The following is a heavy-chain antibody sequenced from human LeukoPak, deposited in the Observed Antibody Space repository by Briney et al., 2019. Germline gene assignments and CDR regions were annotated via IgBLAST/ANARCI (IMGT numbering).Heavy chain of an antibody. J-gene: IGHJ4*02. CDR3: ARDYGHSGYDYLPYY. V-gene: IGHV3-7*01. CDR1: GFSFGSHW. CDR2: IRQDEGEK. Sequence: QSGGSLRLSCAASGFSFGSHWMTWVRQAPGKGLEWVANIRQDEGEKYYVDSVKGRFTISRDNAKNSLYLQMNSLRAEDTAVYYCARDYGHSGYDYLPYYGGQGTLVTVPS. D-gene: IGHD5-12*01.